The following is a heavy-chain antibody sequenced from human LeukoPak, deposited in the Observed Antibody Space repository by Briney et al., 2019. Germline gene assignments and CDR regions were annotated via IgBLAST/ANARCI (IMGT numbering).Heavy chain of an antibody. V-gene: IGHV4-59*08. CDR2: IYYSGST. Sequence: SETPSLTCTVSGGSISSYYWSWIRQPPGKGLEWIGYIYYSGSTNYNPSLKSRVTISVDTSKNQFSLKLSSVTAADTAVYYCARAQYSYGPPHYFDYWGQGTLVTVSS. CDR3: ARAQYSYGPPHYFDY. CDR1: GGSISSYY. J-gene: IGHJ4*02. D-gene: IGHD5-18*01.